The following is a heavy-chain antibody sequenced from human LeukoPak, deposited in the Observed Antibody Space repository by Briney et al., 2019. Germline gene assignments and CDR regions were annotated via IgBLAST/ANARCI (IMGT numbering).Heavy chain of an antibody. CDR1: GGSFSGYY. CDR2: INHSGST. V-gene: IGHV4-34*01. Sequence: SETLSLTCAVYGGSFSGYYWSWIRQPPGKGLEWIGEINHSGSTNYNPSLKSRDTISVDTSKNQFSLKLSSVTAADTAVYYCARAGYSGSYSDYWGQGTLVTVSS. J-gene: IGHJ4*02. D-gene: IGHD1-26*01. CDR3: ARAGYSGSYSDY.